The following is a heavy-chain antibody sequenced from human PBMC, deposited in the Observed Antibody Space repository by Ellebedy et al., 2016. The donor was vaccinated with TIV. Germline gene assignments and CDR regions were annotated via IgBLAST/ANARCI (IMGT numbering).Heavy chain of an antibody. V-gene: IGHV3-7*01. Sequence: PGGSLRLSCAASGSTFSSYWMSWVRQAPGKGLEWVANIKQDGSEKYYVDSVKCRFTISRDNAKNSLYLQMDSLGADDTAVYYCARDPAGRTWGAFDLWGQGTMATVSS. J-gene: IGHJ3*01. CDR2: IKQDGSEK. CDR3: ARDPAGRTWGAFDL. CDR1: GSTFSSYW. D-gene: IGHD1-26*01.